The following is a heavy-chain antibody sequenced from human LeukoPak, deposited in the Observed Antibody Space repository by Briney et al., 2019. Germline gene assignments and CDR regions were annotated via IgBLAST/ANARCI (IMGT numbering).Heavy chain of an antibody. V-gene: IGHV1-69*13. D-gene: IGHD1-26*01. CDR3: ARDSGDYYFDY. J-gene: IGHJ4*02. CDR1: GGTFSSYA. CDR2: IIPIFGTA. Sequence: ASVKVSCKXSGGTFSSYAISWVRQAPGQALEWMGGIIPIFGTANYSQKFQGRVTITADESTSTAYMELSSLRSEDTAVYYCARDSGDYYFDYWGQGTLVTVSS.